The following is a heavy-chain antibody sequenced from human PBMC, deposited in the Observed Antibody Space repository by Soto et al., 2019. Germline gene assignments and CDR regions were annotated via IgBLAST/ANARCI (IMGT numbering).Heavy chain of an antibody. CDR1: GGSISSGDYY. CDR3: ASLENGELRSLS. Sequence: SETLSLTCTVSGGSISSGDYYWSWIRQPPGKGLEWIGYIHYSGSTYYNPSLKSRVTISVDTSKNQFSLKLSSVTAADTAVYYCASLENGELRSLSWGRGTLVTVSS. J-gene: IGHJ4*02. D-gene: IGHD1-7*01. CDR2: IHYSGST. V-gene: IGHV4-30-4*01.